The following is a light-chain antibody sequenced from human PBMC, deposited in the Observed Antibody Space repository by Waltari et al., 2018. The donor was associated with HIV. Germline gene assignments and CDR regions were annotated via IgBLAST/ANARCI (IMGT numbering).Light chain of an antibody. CDR3: SSYTSSSDSV. J-gene: IGLJ2*01. Sequence: QSALTQPASVSGSPGQSITISCTGTSRDVGGYHYVSGYQQHPGKAPKLMIYEVSNRPSGVSNRFSGSKSGNTASLTISGLQAEDEADYYCSSYTSSSDSVFGGGTKLTVL. V-gene: IGLV2-14*01. CDR2: EVS. CDR1: SRDVGGYHY.